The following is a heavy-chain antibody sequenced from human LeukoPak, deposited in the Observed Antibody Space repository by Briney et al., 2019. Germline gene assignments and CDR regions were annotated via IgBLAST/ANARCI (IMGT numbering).Heavy chain of an antibody. CDR3: ATQKYSSGWSFDY. D-gene: IGHD6-19*01. Sequence: ASVTVSCKASGYTFTGYYMHWVRQAPGQGLAWMGWINPNSGGTNYAQTFQGRVTMTRDTSISTAYMELSRLRSDDTAVYYCATQKYSSGWSFDYWGQGTLVTVSS. J-gene: IGHJ4*02. CDR1: GYTFTGYY. V-gene: IGHV1-2*02. CDR2: INPNSGGT.